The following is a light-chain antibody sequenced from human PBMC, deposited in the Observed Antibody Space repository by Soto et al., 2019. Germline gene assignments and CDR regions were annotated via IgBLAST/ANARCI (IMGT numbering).Light chain of an antibody. CDR3: QQYVTSPWA. Sequence: IVLTQSPGTLSLSPGERATLSCRASQSVSSSYLAWYQQKPGQAPRLLIYGASSRATGIPDRFSGSGSGTDFTLTISRLEPEDFAVYYCQQYVTSPWAFGQGTRLEIK. CDR1: QSVSSSY. V-gene: IGKV3-20*01. J-gene: IGKJ5*01. CDR2: GAS.